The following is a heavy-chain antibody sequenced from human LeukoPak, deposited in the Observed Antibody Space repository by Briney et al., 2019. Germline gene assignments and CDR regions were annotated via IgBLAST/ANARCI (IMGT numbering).Heavy chain of an antibody. Sequence: GGSLRLSCAASGFTFRNHWMHWVRQTPGKGLVWVSRISRDGSSTTYADSVKGRFTISRDNAKNTPYLQMNNLRAEDTAMYYCARDQRVTGRPDIDYWGQGTLVIVSS. D-gene: IGHD6-6*01. J-gene: IGHJ4*02. CDR1: GFTFRNHW. CDR2: ISRDGSST. CDR3: ARDQRVTGRPDIDY. V-gene: IGHV3-74*03.